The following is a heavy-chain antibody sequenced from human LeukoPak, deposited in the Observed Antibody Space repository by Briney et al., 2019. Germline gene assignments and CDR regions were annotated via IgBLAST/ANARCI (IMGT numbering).Heavy chain of an antibody. J-gene: IGHJ6*02. CDR2: IYSGGST. D-gene: IGHD3-9*01. V-gene: IGHV3-66*01. CDR3: ASDTYYDILTGYYGMDV. CDR1: GFTVSSNY. Sequence: PGGSLRLSCAASGFTVSSNYMSWVRQAPGKGLEWVSVIYSGGSTYYADSVKGRFTISRDNSNNTLYLQMNSLRVEDTAVYYCASDTYYDILTGYYGMDVWGQGTTVTVSS.